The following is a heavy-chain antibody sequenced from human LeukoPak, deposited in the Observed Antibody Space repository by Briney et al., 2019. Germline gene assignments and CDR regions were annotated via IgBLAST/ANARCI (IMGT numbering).Heavy chain of an antibody. CDR3: ARVKFDDYVWGSYRNDC. CDR2: INWNDGST. Sequence: AGGSLRLSCAASGFTFDDYDMKWVRQAPGKGLEWVSGINWNDGSTGYADSVKGRLTISRDNAKNSLYLKMNSLSAEDTALYYCARVKFDDYVWGSYRNDCWGQGTLVTVSS. J-gene: IGHJ4*02. D-gene: IGHD3-16*02. CDR1: GFTFDDYD. V-gene: IGHV3-20*04.